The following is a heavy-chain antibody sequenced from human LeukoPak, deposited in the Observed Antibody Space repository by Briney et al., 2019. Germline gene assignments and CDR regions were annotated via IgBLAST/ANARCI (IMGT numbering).Heavy chain of an antibody. V-gene: IGHV5-51*01. CDR1: GYSFTSYR. Sequence: GGALKISCNGSGYSFTSYRIGWVRQMPGKGLDWMGIIYHGYYDTRYSPSFQGQVNISADKSISIDYLKWRSLKASDTAMYYCARPTGLGNYDSSGYYYFDYWGQGTLVTVSS. CDR2: IYHGYYDT. D-gene: IGHD3-22*01. J-gene: IGHJ4*02. CDR3: ARPTGLGNYDSSGYYYFDY.